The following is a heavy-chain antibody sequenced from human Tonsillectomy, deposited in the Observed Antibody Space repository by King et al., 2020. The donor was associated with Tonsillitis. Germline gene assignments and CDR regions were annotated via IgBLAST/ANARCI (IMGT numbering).Heavy chain of an antibody. CDR3: AREGISDCGGDCPFDY. Sequence: DVKLVESGGGLVQPGESLRLSCAASGFTFSSYYMSWVRQAPGKGMEWVANIKEDGSETYYVDSVRGRFTISRDNAKNSLFLQMNSLSAEDTAVYYCAREGISDCGGDCPFDYWGQGSLVTVSS. V-gene: IGHV3-7*01. J-gene: IGHJ4*02. CDR2: IKEDGSET. CDR1: GFTFSSYY. D-gene: IGHD2-21*02.